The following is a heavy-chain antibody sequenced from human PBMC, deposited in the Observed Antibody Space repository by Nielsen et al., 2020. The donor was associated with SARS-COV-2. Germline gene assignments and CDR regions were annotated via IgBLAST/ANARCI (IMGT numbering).Heavy chain of an antibody. D-gene: IGHD4-11*01. V-gene: IGHV3-7*05. CDR2: INEDGSVV. Sequence: GGSLRLSCAASGFTFDDYGMSWVRQAPGKGLEWVANINEDGSVVNYVDSVKGRFTISRDNAGKSLYLQMNSLRAVDTAVYYCARDAAYSRFDYWGQGTLVTVSS. J-gene: IGHJ4*02. CDR1: GFTFDDYG. CDR3: ARDAAYSRFDY.